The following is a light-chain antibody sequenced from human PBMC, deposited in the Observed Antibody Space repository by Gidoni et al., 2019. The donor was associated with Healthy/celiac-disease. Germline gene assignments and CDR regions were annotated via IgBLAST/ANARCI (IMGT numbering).Light chain of an antibody. Sequence: EIVLTQSPGTLSLSPGERATLSCRASQRVSSSYLAWYQQKPGQAPRLLRYGASSRATGIPDRFSGSGSGTDFTLTISRLEPEDFAVYYCQQYGSSPLTFGGGTKVEIK. CDR3: QQYGSSPLT. V-gene: IGKV3-20*01. J-gene: IGKJ4*01. CDR2: GAS. CDR1: QRVSSSY.